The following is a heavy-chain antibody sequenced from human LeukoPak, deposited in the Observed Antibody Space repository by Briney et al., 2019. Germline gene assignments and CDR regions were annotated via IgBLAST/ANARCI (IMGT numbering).Heavy chain of an antibody. CDR1: GGTFSSYG. J-gene: IGHJ4*02. V-gene: IGHV1-69*06. CDR2: IIPIFGTA. CDR3: ASSRVATIGFDY. D-gene: IGHD5-12*01. Sequence: SVKVSCKASGGTFSSYGISWVRQAPGQGLEWMGGIIPIFGTANYAQKFQGRVTITADKSTSTAYMELSSLRSEDTAVYYCASSRVATIGFDYWGQGTLVTVSS.